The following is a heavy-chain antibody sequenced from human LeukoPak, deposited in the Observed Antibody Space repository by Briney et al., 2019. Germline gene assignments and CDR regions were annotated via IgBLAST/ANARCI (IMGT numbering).Heavy chain of an antibody. V-gene: IGHV4-30-4*07. Sequence: SQTLSLTCAVSGDSTSNGGYSWNWIRQPPGKGLEWIGHIYTPGSTKYNPSLKSRVTMSVDTSKNQFSLKLSSVTAADTAVYYCARDVYEQWLPGAFDYWGQGTLVTVSS. CDR1: GDSTSNGGYS. D-gene: IGHD6-19*01. J-gene: IGHJ4*02. CDR3: ARDVYEQWLPGAFDY. CDR2: IYTPGST.